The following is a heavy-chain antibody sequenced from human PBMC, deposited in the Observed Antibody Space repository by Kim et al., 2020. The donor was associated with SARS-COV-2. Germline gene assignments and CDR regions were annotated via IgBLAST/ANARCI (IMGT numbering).Heavy chain of an antibody. V-gene: IGHV5-51*01. CDR3: ARSPSHLPDYSSSSSTYRYGMDV. D-gene: IGHD6-6*01. Sequence: GESLKISCKGSGYSFTSYWIGWVRQMPGKGLEWMGIIYPGDSDTRYSPSFQGQVTISADKSISTAYLQWSSLKASDTAMYYCARSPSHLPDYSSSSSTYRYGMDVWGQGTTVTVSS. J-gene: IGHJ6*02. CDR2: IYPGDSDT. CDR1: GYSFTSYW.